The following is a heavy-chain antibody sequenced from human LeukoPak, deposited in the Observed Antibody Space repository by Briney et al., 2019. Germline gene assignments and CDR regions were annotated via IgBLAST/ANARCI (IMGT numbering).Heavy chain of an antibody. D-gene: IGHD5-18*01. J-gene: IGHJ4*02. V-gene: IGHV3-72*01. CDR3: ARDHTQLWLLYYFDY. Sequence: GGSLRLSCAVSGFTFSDHHMDWVRQAPGKGLEWVGRIRNKANSYTTEYAASVKGRFTVSRDDSKNSLYLQLNSLKTEDTAVYYCARDHTQLWLLYYFDYWGQGTLVTVSS. CDR1: GFTFSDHH. CDR2: IRNKANSYTT.